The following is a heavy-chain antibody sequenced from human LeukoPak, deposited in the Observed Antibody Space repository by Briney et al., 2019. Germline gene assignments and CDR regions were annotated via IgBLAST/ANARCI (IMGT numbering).Heavy chain of an antibody. D-gene: IGHD3-22*01. Sequence: GGSLRLSCAASGFTFSSYSMNWVRQAPGKGVEWVSSISSSSSYIYYADSVKGRFTISRDNAKNALYLQMNSLRAEDTAVYYCARDSYYYDSSGLYYFDYWGQGTLVTVSS. CDR1: GFTFSSYS. CDR3: ARDSYYYDSSGLYYFDY. V-gene: IGHV3-21*01. J-gene: IGHJ4*02. CDR2: ISSSSSYI.